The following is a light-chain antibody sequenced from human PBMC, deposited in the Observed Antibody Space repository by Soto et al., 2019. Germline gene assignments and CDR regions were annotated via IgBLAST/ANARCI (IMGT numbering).Light chain of an antibody. Sequence: EIVLTQSPDTLSLSPGERAILSCRASQSVSSSSLAWYQQKPGQAPRLLIYGASFRATGIPDRFSGSGSGTDFTLTINRLEPEDFAVYYCQQYGSSPPRTFGQGTKVEMK. CDR2: GAS. V-gene: IGKV3-20*01. CDR1: QSVSSSS. J-gene: IGKJ1*01. CDR3: QQYGSSPPRT.